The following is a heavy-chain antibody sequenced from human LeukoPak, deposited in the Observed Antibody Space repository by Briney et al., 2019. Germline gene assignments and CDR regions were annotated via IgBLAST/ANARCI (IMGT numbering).Heavy chain of an antibody. J-gene: IGHJ5*02. Sequence: GGSLRLSCAASGFTFSSYGMHWGRQAPGKGLGWVSRINTDGGITYYAASVKGRFTISRDNAKNTLYLQMNSLSAEDTAVYYCARGKEGGFDPWGQGTLVTVSS. D-gene: IGHD3-16*01. V-gene: IGHV3-74*01. CDR2: INTDGGIT. CDR1: GFTFSSYG. CDR3: ARGKEGGFDP.